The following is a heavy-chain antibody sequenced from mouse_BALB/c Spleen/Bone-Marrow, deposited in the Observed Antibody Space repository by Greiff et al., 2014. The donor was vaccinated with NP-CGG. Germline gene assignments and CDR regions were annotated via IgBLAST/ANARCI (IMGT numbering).Heavy chain of an antibody. J-gene: IGHJ2*01. Sequence: EVKLVESGGGLVKLGGSLKLSCAASGFTFSSYYMSWVRQTPEKRLELVAAINSNGGSTYYPDTVKGRFTISRDNAKNTLYLQTSSLKSEDTALHYCARRGWDGYFDYWGQGTTLTVSS. D-gene: IGHD4-1*01. CDR1: GFTFSSYY. V-gene: IGHV5-6-2*01. CDR2: INSNGGST. CDR3: ARRGWDGYFDY.